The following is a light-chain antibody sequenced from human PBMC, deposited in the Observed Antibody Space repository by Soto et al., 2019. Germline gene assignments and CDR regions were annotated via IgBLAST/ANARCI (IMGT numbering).Light chain of an antibody. V-gene: IGKV3-20*01. Sequence: EIVLTQSPGTLSLSPGERATLSCRASQSVSSSYLAWYQQKPGQAPRLLIYGASSRATGIPDRFSGRGSGTDFTVTICRLEPDGFSVYYCQQYGSSPPWTFGQGTKVEI. CDR2: GAS. J-gene: IGKJ1*01. CDR1: QSVSSSY. CDR3: QQYGSSPPWT.